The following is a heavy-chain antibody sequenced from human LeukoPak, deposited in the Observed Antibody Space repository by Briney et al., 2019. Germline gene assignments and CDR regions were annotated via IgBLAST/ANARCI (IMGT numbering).Heavy chain of an antibody. CDR1: GGTFSSYA. CDR3: ARGGYHHTEDNWFDP. D-gene: IGHD1-14*01. V-gene: IGHV1-69*05. J-gene: IGHJ5*02. Sequence: SVKVSCKASGGTFSSYAISWVRQAPGQGLEWMGGIIPIFGTANYAQKFQGRVTITTDESTSTAYMELSSLRSEDTAVYYCARGGYHHTEDNWFDPWGQGTLVTVSS. CDR2: IIPIFGTA.